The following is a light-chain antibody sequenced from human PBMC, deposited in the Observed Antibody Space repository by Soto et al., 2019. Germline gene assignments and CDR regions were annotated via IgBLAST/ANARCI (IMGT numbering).Light chain of an antibody. CDR3: QQRSDSFST. Sequence: EIVLTQSPATLSLSPGARASLSCRASRAVASYLAWYQHKPGQAPRVLIYDASTRATGIPPRFSGGGSGTDFTLTISSLEPEDFAVYYWQQRSDSFSTFGQGTKVEIK. J-gene: IGKJ2*01. V-gene: IGKV3-11*01. CDR2: DAS. CDR1: RAVASY.